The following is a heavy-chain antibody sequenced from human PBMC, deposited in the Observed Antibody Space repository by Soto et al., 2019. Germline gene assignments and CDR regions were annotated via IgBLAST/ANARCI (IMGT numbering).Heavy chain of an antibody. J-gene: IGHJ2*01. Sequence: QVQLQQWGAGPLRPLETLSLTCGVSGGSFSGYYWAWIRQSPGKGREWIGEINDRGSINYNPSLKSRSSISVDTAKNHYSLNLRSVTAADTAVYYCARESHDILTGPPWVWYFDLWGRGTLVTVSS. V-gene: IGHV4-34*01. CDR3: ARESHDILTGPPWVWYFDL. CDR2: INDRGSI. D-gene: IGHD3-9*01. CDR1: GGSFSGYY.